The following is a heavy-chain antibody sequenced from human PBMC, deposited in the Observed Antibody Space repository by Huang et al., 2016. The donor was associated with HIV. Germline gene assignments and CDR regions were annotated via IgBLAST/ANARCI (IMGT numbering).Heavy chain of an antibody. CDR3: ATSTPDVGAGVLRSAFDI. J-gene: IGHJ3*02. CDR1: GYTVSELS. CDR2: FEPEEGET. Sequence: QVQLVESGAELKKPGASVRVSCKVSGYTVSELSLHWVRQAPEKGLEWMEVFEPEEGETSYAQRLQGRVTMTEDTSTDTAYMELSSLRPEDTAVYYCATSTPDVGAGVLRSAFDIWGQGTMVTVSS. D-gene: IGHD2-15*01. V-gene: IGHV1-24*01.